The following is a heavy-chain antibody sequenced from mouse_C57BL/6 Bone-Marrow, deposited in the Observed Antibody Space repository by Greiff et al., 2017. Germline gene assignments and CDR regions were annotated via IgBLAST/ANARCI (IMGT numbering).Heavy chain of an antibody. CDR1: GFTFSSYA. J-gene: IGHJ2*01. CDR2: ISDGGSYT. CDR3: ARDHSTFDY. D-gene: IGHD2-5*01. V-gene: IGHV5-4*01. Sequence: EVQLQESGGGLVKPGGSLKLSCAASGFTFSSYAVSWVRQTPEKRLEWVATISDGGSYTYYPDNVKGRFTISRDNAKNNLYLQMSHLKSEDTAMYYCARDHSTFDYWGQGTTLTVSS.